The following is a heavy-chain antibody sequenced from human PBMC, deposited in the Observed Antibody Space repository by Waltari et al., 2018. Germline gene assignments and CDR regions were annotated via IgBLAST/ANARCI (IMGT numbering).Heavy chain of an antibody. D-gene: IGHD6-13*01. V-gene: IGHV4-30-2*01. CDR2: IYHSGNT. J-gene: IGHJ4*02. CDR3: ARGESSHAPYYFDY. Sequence: QLQLQESGSGLVKPSQTLSLTCAVSGGSISSGDYSWSWIRQPPGKGLEWIGYIYHSGNTYSNPSLKSRLTISVDRSKNQFSLKLSSVTAADTAVYYCARGESSHAPYYFDYWGQGTLVTVSS. CDR1: GGSISSGDYS.